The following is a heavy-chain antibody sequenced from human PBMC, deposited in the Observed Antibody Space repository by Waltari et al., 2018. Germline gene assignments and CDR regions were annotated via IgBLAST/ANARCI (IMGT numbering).Heavy chain of an antibody. V-gene: IGHV1-2*06. CDR1: GYTFTGYY. D-gene: IGHD3-22*01. Sequence: QVQLVQSGAEVKKPGASVKVSCKASGYTFTGYYMHWVRQAPGQGLEWMGRINPNSGGTNYAQKFQGRVTMTRDTSISTAYMELSRLRSDDTAVYYCARDSEYYYDSSDAFDIWGQGTMVTVSS. J-gene: IGHJ3*02. CDR3: ARDSEYYYDSSDAFDI. CDR2: INPNSGGT.